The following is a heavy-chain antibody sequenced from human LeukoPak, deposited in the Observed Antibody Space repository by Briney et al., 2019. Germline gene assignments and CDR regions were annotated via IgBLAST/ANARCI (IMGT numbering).Heavy chain of an antibody. Sequence: SETLSLTCTVSGGSVSSNYWSWIRQPPGKGLEWIGYIHYSGATTYNPSLESRFTISVDTSKNQFSLRLSSVTAADTAVYYCARIQSSSSPFDYWGQGTLVTVSS. J-gene: IGHJ4*02. D-gene: IGHD2-2*01. CDR1: GGSVSSNY. CDR3: ARIQSSSSPFDY. CDR2: IHYSGAT. V-gene: IGHV4-59*02.